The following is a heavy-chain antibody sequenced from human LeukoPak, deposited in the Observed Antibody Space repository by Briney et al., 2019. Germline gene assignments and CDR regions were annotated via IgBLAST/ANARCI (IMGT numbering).Heavy chain of an antibody. J-gene: IGHJ4*02. V-gene: IGHV4-4*09. Sequence: NPSETLSHTCTVCGGSSSSFYWSWIRQPPGEGLEWIGYIYTSGRTNYNPSLKSRVTISADTSKNQFSLKLSSVTGADSAVYYCAGSSGSYRYYFDYWGQGTLVTVSS. CDR2: IYTSGRT. D-gene: IGHD1-26*01. CDR1: GGSSSSFY. CDR3: AGSSGSYRYYFDY.